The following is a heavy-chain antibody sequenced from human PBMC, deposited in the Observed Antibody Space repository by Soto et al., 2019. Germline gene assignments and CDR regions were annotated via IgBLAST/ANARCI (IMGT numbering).Heavy chain of an antibody. Sequence: SETLCLTCAVDGGYFSGYDWSWIRQPPGKGLEWIGEINHSGSTNYNPSLKSRVTISVDTSKNQFSLKLSSVTAADTAVYYCARGESSSWSENWFDPWGQGTLVTVSS. CDR2: INHSGST. CDR3: ARGESSSWSENWFDP. CDR1: GGYFSGYD. J-gene: IGHJ5*02. D-gene: IGHD6-13*01. V-gene: IGHV4-34*01.